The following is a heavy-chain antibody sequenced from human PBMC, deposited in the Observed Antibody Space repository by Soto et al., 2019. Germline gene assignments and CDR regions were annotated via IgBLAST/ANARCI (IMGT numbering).Heavy chain of an antibody. CDR1: GFTFSHYG. CDR2: ISYDGSNK. J-gene: IGHJ4*02. D-gene: IGHD1-26*01. V-gene: IGHV3-30*03. Sequence: QVQLVESGGGVVQPGRSLRLSCAASGFTFSHYGIHWLRQAPGKGQEWLAVISYDGSNKHYADTVKGRFTVSRDNSKNTLYLQMNGLRAEDAAVYFGARYSGKYQGPIDYWGQGTLVTVSS. CDR3: ARYSGKYQGPIDY.